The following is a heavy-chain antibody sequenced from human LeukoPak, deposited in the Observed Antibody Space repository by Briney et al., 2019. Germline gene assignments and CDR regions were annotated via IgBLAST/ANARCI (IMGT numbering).Heavy chain of an antibody. CDR1: GGSFSGYY. CDR3: ARAGVLLWFGELSQYFDY. CDR2: INHSGST. V-gene: IGHV4-34*01. J-gene: IGHJ4*02. D-gene: IGHD3-10*01. Sequence: SETLSLTCAVYGGSFSGYYWSWIRQPPGKGLEWIGEINHSGSTNYNPSLKSRVTISVDTSKNQFSLKLSSVTAADTAVYYCARAGVLLWFGELSQYFDYWGQGTLVTVSS.